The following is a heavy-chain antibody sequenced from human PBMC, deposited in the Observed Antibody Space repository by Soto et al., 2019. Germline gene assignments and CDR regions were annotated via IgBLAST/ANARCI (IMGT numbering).Heavy chain of an antibody. CDR3: ARGFPAITMIVVVIQEFDS. Sequence: GASVKVSCKASGYTFTGYYMHWVRQAPGQGLEWMGWINPNSGGTNYAQKFQGRVTMTRDTSISTAYMELSRLRSDDTAVYYCARGFPAITMIVVVIQEFDSWGQGTPVTVSS. CDR2: INPNSGGT. V-gene: IGHV1-2*02. J-gene: IGHJ4*02. D-gene: IGHD3-22*01. CDR1: GYTFTGYY.